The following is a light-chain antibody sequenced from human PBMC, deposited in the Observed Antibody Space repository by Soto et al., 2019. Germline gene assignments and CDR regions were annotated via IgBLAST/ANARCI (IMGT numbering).Light chain of an antibody. CDR3: QQGSSSPPT. CDR2: AAS. CDR1: QTISTY. J-gene: IGKJ4*01. Sequence: DIQMTQSPSSLSASVGDRVTITCRASQTISTYLNWYQQRPGKAPKVLIYAASSLQSGLPSRFSGNGSGTEFTLTISGLQPAAFATSYCQQGSSSPPTFGGGTRVQI. V-gene: IGKV1-39*01.